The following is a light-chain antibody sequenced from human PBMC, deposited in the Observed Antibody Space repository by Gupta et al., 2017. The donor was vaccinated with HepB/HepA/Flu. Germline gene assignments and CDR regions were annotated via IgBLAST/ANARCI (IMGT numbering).Light chain of an antibody. CDR3: QVWDSSSDHRGI. V-gene: IGLV3-21*03. CDR2: DDS. Sequence: SYVLTQPPSVSVAPGKPARITCGGNNIGTESVHWYQQKPGQAPVLVVYDDSDRPSGIPERFSGSNSGNTATLTISRVEAGDEADYYGQVWDSSSDHRGIFGGGTKLTVL. CDR1: NIGTES. J-gene: IGLJ2*01.